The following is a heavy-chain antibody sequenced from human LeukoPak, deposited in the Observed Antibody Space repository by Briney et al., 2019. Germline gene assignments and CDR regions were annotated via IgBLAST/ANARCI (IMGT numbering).Heavy chain of an antibody. D-gene: IGHD2-2*01. CDR2: INHSGST. V-gene: IGHV4-34*01. Sequence: SETLSLTCTVSGGSISSYYWSWIRQPPGKGLEWIGEINHSGSTNYNPSLKSRVTISVDTSKNQFSLKLNSVTAADTAVYYCARDLRYCSSTSCHTEAFDIWGQGTMVTVSS. CDR3: ARDLRYCSSTSCHTEAFDI. J-gene: IGHJ3*02. CDR1: GGSISSYY.